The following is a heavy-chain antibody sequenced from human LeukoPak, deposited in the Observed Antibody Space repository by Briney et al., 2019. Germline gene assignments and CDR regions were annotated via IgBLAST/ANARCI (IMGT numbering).Heavy chain of an antibody. CDR1: GYTFTSYG. Sequence: ASVKVSCKASGYTFTSYGISWVRQAPGQGLEWMGWISAYNGNTNYVQKLQGRVTMTTDTSTSTAYMELRSLRPDDTAVYYCARDYYGSGSYDAFDIWGQGTMVTVSS. V-gene: IGHV1-18*01. D-gene: IGHD3-10*01. CDR2: ISAYNGNT. J-gene: IGHJ3*02. CDR3: ARDYYGSGSYDAFDI.